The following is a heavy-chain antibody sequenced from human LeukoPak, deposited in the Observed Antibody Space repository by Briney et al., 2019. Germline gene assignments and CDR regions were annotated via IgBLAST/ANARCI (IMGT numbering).Heavy chain of an antibody. CDR2: IYYSGST. CDR3: ARDTSGWLYFDY. J-gene: IGHJ4*02. Sequence: PSETLSLTCTVSGGSISSSGYYWGWIRQPPGKGLEWIGYIYYSGSTNYNPSLKSRVTISVDTSRNQFSLKLSSVTAADTAVYYCARDTSGWLYFDYWGQGTLVTVSS. D-gene: IGHD6-19*01. V-gene: IGHV4-61*08. CDR1: GGSISSSGYY.